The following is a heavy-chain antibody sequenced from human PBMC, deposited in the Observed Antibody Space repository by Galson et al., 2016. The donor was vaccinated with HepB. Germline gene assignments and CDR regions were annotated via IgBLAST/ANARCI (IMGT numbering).Heavy chain of an antibody. CDR2: IKSKGDGETT. CDR1: GFTFSHAW. Sequence: SLRLSCACSGFTFSHAWLNWVRQTPGQGLEWVGRIKSKGDGETTDYAAPVKGRFTVSRDDSKNTLYLQMNSLKTEDTAVYHCTTSVGANEFDYWGRGTLVTVSP. D-gene: IGHD1-26*01. CDR3: TTSVGANEFDY. J-gene: IGHJ4*02. V-gene: IGHV3-15*07.